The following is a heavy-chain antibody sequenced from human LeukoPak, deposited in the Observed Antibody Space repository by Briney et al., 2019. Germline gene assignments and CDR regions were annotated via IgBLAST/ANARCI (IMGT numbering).Heavy chain of an antibody. CDR2: MNPNSGNT. J-gene: IGHJ6*03. CDR1: GYTFTSYD. Sequence: SVKVSCKASGYTFTSYDINWVRQATGQGLEWMGWMNPNSGNTGYAQKFQGRGTITRNTSISTAYMELSSLRSEDTAVYYCARVSYSSSWYYYYYYMDVWGKGTTVTVSS. D-gene: IGHD6-13*01. CDR3: ARVSYSSSWYYYYYYMDV. V-gene: IGHV1-8*03.